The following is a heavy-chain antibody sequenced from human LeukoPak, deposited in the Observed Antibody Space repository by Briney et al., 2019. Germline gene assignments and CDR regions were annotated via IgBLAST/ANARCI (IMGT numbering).Heavy chain of an antibody. J-gene: IGHJ3*02. D-gene: IGHD6-13*01. CDR1: GGSISSSTYY. CDR3: ARPLSGSSSWHGDAFDI. V-gene: IGHV4-39*01. CDR2: IYYSGST. Sequence: SETLSLTCTVSGGSISSSTYYWGWIRQPPGKGLEWIGSIYYSGSTYYNASLKSRVTISADTSKNQFSLKLSSVSAADTAVYYCARPLSGSSSWHGDAFDIWGQGTMVTVSS.